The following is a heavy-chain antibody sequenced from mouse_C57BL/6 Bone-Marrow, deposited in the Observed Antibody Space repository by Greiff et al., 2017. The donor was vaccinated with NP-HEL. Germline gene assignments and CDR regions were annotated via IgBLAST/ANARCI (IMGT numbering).Heavy chain of an antibody. Sequence: QVQLQQPGAELVRPGSSVKLSCKASGYTFTSYWMHWVKQRPIQGLEWIGNIDPSDSETHYNQKFKDKATLTVDKSSSTAYMQLSSLTSEDSAVYYCARSGDSNLFDYWGQGTTLTVSS. J-gene: IGHJ2*01. CDR3: ARSGDSNLFDY. V-gene: IGHV1-52*01. D-gene: IGHD2-5*01. CDR2: IDPSDSET. CDR1: GYTFTSYW.